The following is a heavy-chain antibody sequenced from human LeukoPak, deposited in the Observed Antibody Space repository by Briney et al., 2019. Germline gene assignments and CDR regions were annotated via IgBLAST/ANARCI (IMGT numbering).Heavy chain of an antibody. V-gene: IGHV3-21*01. CDR1: GFTFSSYS. CDR2: ISSSSSYI. J-gene: IGHJ4*02. D-gene: IGHD3-10*01. Sequence: GGSLRLSCAASGFTFSSYSMNWVRQAPGKGLEWVSSISSSSSYIYYADSVKGRFTISRDNAKNSLYLQMNSLRAKDTAVYYCARDHGTMVRGANFDYWGQGTLVTVSS. CDR3: ARDHGTMVRGANFDY.